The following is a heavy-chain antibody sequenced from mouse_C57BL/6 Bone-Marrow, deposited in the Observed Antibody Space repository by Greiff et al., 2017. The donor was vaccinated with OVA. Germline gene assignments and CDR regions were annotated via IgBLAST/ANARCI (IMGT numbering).Heavy chain of an antibody. CDR1: GYTFTDYY. V-gene: IGHV1-26*01. Sequence: VQLQQSGPELVKPGASVKISCKASGYTFTDYYMNWVKQSHGKSLEWIGDINPNNGGTSYNQKFKGKATLTVDKSSSTAYMELRSLTSEDSAVYYCARGFYYSYAMDYWGQGTSVTVSS. D-gene: IGHD1-1*01. CDR2: INPNNGGT. J-gene: IGHJ4*01. CDR3: ARGFYYSYAMDY.